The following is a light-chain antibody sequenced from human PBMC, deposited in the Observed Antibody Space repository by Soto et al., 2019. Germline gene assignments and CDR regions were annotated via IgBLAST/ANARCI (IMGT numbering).Light chain of an antibody. CDR3: SSYAGSNNPVI. CDR2: EVS. J-gene: IGLJ2*01. V-gene: IGLV2-8*01. Sequence: QSALTQPPSASGSPGQSVTISCTGTSSDVGGYNYVSWYQQHPGKAPKFLIFEVSRRPSGVPDRSSGSKSGNTASLTVSGLQVDDEADYYCSSYAGSNNPVIFGGGTKLTVL. CDR1: SSDVGGYNY.